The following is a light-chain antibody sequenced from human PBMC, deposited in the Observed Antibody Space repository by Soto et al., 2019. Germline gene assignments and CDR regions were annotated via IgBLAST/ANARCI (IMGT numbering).Light chain of an antibody. Sequence: EVLMTQCPPNLPVSPWERATLSCRASQSVSISLAWYQQKPGQAPTPLIHGASTRATDTPARSSGSGSGTEFTLTISSLQSEDFAVYSCQQHKSWPPLTFGQGTRLEI. V-gene: IGKV3-15*01. CDR3: QQHKSWPPLT. CDR2: GAS. CDR1: QSVSIS. J-gene: IGKJ5*01.